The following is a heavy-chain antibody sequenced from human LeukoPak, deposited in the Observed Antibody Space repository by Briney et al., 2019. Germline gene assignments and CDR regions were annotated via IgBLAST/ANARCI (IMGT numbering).Heavy chain of an antibody. CDR1: GFTVSGNY. V-gene: IGHV3-66*02. CDR3: AKTKSRGATTMGFDY. CDR2: IYIGGTT. D-gene: IGHD1-26*01. Sequence: GGSLRLSCVASGFTVSGNYMNWVRQTPGKGLEWVSTIYIGGTTYYADSVQGRFTISRDNSKNTLYLQMNSLRAEDTAVYYCAKTKSRGATTMGFDYWGQGTLVTVSS. J-gene: IGHJ4*02.